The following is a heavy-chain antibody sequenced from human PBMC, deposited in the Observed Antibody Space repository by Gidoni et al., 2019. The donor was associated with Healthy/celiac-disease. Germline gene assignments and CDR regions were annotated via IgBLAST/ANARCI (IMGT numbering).Heavy chain of an antibody. V-gene: IGHV3-30*18. CDR3: AKPDSSGYYSYYYGMDV. CDR1: GFTFSSYG. D-gene: IGHD3-22*01. CDR2: ISYDGSNK. J-gene: IGHJ6*02. Sequence: QVHMVESGGGVVQPGRSLRLSCAASGFTFSSYGMHWVRQAPGKGLEWVAVISYDGSNKYYADSVKGRFTISRDNSKNTLYLQMNRLGAEDTAVYYCAKPDSSGYYSYYYGMDVWGQGTTVTVSS.